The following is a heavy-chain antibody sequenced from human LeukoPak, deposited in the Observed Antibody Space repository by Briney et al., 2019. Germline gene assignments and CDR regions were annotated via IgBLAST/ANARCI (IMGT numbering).Heavy chain of an antibody. V-gene: IGHV4-34*01. CDR2: INHSGSA. CDR3: ARGLTIGYYYMDV. J-gene: IGHJ6*03. D-gene: IGHD4-11*01. CDR1: GGSFSGYY. Sequence: SETLSLTCAVYGGSFSGYYWSWIRQPPGKGLEWIGEINHSGSANYNPSLKSRVTISVDTSKNQFSLKLSSVTAADTAVYYCARGLTIGYYYMDVWGKGTTVTVSS.